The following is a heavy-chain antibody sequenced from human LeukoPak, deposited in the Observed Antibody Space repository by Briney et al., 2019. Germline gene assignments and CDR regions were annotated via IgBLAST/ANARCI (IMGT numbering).Heavy chain of an antibody. V-gene: IGHV3-11*01. Sequence: GGSLRLSCAASGFTFSDYYMNWIRQAPGKGLEWVSYISSSGSTIYYADSVKGRFTISRDNAKNSLYLQMNSLRAEDTAVYYCAREGIVATFYYYYGMDVWGQGTTVTVS. CDR2: ISSSGSTI. J-gene: IGHJ6*02. D-gene: IGHD5-12*01. CDR1: GFTFSDYY. CDR3: AREGIVATFYYYYGMDV.